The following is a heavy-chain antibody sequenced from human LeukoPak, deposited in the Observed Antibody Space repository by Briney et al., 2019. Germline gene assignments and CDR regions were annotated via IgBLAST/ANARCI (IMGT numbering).Heavy chain of an antibody. CDR3: ARENSNYGSFDY. V-gene: IGHV4-31*03. D-gene: IGHD4-11*01. CDR1: GGSISSGDYY. J-gene: IGHJ4*02. Sequence: SETLSLTCTVSGGSISSGDYYWSWIRQHPGKGLEWIGYIYYSGSTYYNPSLKSRVTISVDTSKNQFSLKLSSVTAADTAVYYCARENSNYGSFDYWGQGTLVAVSS. CDR2: IYYSGST.